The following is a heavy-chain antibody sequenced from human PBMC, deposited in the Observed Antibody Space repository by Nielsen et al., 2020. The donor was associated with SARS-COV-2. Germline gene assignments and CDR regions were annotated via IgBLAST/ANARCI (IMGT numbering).Heavy chain of an antibody. J-gene: IGHJ4*02. Sequence: GESLKISCAASGFTFSYAWMSWVRQAPGKGLEWVGRIENIAGGGTTDYAAPVKGRFTISRDDSKTTLYLQVDSLKSEDTAVYYCATDEQIPYGYNHGYPYWGQGTLVTVSS. CDR3: ATDEQIPYGYNHGYPY. CDR2: IENIAGGGTT. CDR1: GFTFSYAW. V-gene: IGHV3-15*04. D-gene: IGHD5-18*01.